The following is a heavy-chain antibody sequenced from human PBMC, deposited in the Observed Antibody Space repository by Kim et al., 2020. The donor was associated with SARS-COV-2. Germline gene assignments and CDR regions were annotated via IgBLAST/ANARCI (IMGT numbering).Heavy chain of an antibody. D-gene: IGHD3-3*01. V-gene: IGHV3-30*04. J-gene: IGHJ4*02. CDR1: GFPFSSFA. CDR3: AREKESGIVPTFDS. Sequence: GGSLRLSCAASGFPFSSFAFHWVRQAPGKGLEWVAVVSFDGSNKYYADSVKGRFTISRDDSKSTIYLQLNSLRPEDTAVYYCAREKESGIVPTFDSWGQ. CDR2: VSFDGSNK.